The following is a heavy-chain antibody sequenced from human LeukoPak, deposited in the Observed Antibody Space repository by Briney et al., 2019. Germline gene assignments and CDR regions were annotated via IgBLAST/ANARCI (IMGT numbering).Heavy chain of an antibody. Sequence: PSETLSLTCTVSGGSISSFYWSWIRQPPGKGLEWIGYIYYSGSTKYNPSLKSRVTISVDTSKNQLSLKLRSVTATDTAVYYCARDVPRGTGYMDVWAKGPRSPSP. CDR1: GGSISSFY. V-gene: IGHV4-59*01. D-gene: IGHD3-10*01. CDR3: ARDVPRGTGYMDV. CDR2: IYYSGST. J-gene: IGHJ6*03.